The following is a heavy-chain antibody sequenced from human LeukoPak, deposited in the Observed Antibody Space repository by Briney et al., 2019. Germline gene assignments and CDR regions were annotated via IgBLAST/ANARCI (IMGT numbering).Heavy chain of an antibody. Sequence: ASVKVSCKASGYTFTSYDINWVRQATGQGLEWMGWMNPNSGNTGYAQKFQGRVTMTRNTSISTAYMELRSLRSDDTAVYYCARTNLDCKNGVCYDYWGQGTLVTVSS. V-gene: IGHV1-8*01. J-gene: IGHJ4*02. CDR3: ARTNLDCKNGVCYDY. CDR2: MNPNSGNT. CDR1: GYTFTSYD. D-gene: IGHD2-8*01.